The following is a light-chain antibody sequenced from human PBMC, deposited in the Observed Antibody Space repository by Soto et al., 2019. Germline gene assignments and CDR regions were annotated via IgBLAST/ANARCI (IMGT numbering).Light chain of an antibody. J-gene: IGLJ1*01. V-gene: IGLV2-11*01. CDR3: CSYAGSYTFV. CDR2: DVS. CDR1: SSDVGGYEY. Sequence: QSALTQPRSVSGSPGQSVTISCTGTSSDVGGYEYVSWYQQHPGKAPKLMIYDVSKRPSGVPDRFSGSKSGNTASLTISGLQAEDEADYYCCSYAGSYTFVFGTGTKLT.